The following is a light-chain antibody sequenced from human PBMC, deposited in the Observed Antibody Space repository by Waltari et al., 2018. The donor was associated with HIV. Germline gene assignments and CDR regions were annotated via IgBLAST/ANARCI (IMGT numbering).Light chain of an antibody. CDR2: DVG. CDR3: NSYTSTTTRWL. CDR1: SSSVGGYNY. J-gene: IGLJ3*02. Sequence: QSALTQPASVSGSPGQSIIISCTGTSSSVGGYNYVSWYQPHPGKAPKLIIFDVGNRPSGVSNRFSGSKSGNTASLTISGLQTEDEADYYCNSYTSTTTRWLFGGGTRLTVL. V-gene: IGLV2-14*03.